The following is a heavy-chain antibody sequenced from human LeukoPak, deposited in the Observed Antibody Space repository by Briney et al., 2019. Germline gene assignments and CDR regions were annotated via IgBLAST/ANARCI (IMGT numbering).Heavy chain of an antibody. J-gene: IGHJ6*03. Sequence: SVKVSCKASGGTFSSYAISWVRQAPGQGLEWMGGIIPIFGTANYAQKFQGRVTITADKSTSTAYMELSSLRSEDTAVYYCARGYYYDSSGYSPYYYYYYMDVWGKGTTVTISS. CDR2: IIPIFGTA. D-gene: IGHD3-22*01. CDR3: ARGYYYDSSGYSPYYYYYYMDV. V-gene: IGHV1-69*06. CDR1: GGTFSSYA.